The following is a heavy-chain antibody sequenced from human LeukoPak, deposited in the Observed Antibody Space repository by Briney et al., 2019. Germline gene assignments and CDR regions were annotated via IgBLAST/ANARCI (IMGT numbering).Heavy chain of an antibody. CDR3: ARSGYYDSSGYYSQ. J-gene: IGHJ4*02. CDR2: INSDGSTT. CDR1: EFTFSSYW. V-gene: IGHV3-74*01. Sequence: GGSLRLSCAASEFTFSSYWMHWVRHAPGKGLVWVSRINSDGSTTSYADSVKGRFTISRDNAKNTLYLQVNSLRAEDTAVYYCARSGYYDSSGYYSQWGQGTLVTVSS. D-gene: IGHD3-22*01.